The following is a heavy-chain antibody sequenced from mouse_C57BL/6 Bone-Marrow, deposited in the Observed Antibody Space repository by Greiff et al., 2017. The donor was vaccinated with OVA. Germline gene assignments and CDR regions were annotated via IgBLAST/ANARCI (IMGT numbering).Heavy chain of an antibody. CDR3: ARRAYGSSYNYAMDY. Sequence: EVNVVESGGDLVKPGGSLKLSCAASGFTFSSYGMSWVRQTPDKRLEWVATISSGGSYTYYPDSVKGRFTISRDNAKNTLYLQMSSLKFEDTAMYYCARRAYGSSYNYAMDYWGQGTSVTVSS. V-gene: IGHV5-6*02. J-gene: IGHJ4*01. CDR1: GFTFSSYG. CDR2: ISSGGSYT. D-gene: IGHD1-1*01.